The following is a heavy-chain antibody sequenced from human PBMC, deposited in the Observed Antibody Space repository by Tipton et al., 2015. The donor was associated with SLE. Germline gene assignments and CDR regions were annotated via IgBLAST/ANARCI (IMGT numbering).Heavy chain of an antibody. J-gene: IGHJ4*02. CDR3: ARETYSGTLFDY. Sequence: SLRLSCAASGFTFSSYWMSWVRQAPGKGLEWVANIKQDGSEKYYVDSVKGRFTTSRDNAKNSLYLQMNSLRAEDTAVYYCARETYSGTLFDYWGQGTLVTVSS. V-gene: IGHV3-7*01. D-gene: IGHD1-26*01. CDR2: IKQDGSEK. CDR1: GFTFSSYW.